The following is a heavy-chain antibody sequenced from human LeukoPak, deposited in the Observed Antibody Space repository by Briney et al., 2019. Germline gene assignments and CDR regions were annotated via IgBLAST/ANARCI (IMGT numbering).Heavy chain of an antibody. CDR3: ACFGNRDY. CDR1: GFSITDHH. Sequence: GGSLRLSCAGAGFSITDHHMDWVRQAPGKGLEWIGRSATTKPNSCTTQYAASARGRFTISRDDSQNSLYLQMNSLRAEDTAVYYCACFGNRDYWGQGTLVTVSS. CDR2: SATTKPNSCTT. V-gene: IGHV3-72*01. D-gene: IGHD3-3*01. J-gene: IGHJ4*02.